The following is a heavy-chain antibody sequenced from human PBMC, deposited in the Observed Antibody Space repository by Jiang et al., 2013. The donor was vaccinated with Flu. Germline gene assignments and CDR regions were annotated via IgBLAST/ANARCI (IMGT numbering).Heavy chain of an antibody. CDR1: GHSFNNYW. CDR2: IFPADSDI. CDR3: ARHWGIRGVISALHN. J-gene: IGHJ3*02. Sequence: GAEVKKPGESLKISCKGSGHSFNNYWIAWVRQMPGKGLEWMGIIFPADSDIRYSPSFQGQVTMSADKSISTAYLQWSSLKASDTAMYYCARHWGIRGVISALHNWGQGTMVTVSS. D-gene: IGHD3-10*01. V-gene: IGHV5-51*01.